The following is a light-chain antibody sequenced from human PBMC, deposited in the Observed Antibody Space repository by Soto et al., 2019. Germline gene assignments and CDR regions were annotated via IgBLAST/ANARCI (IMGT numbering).Light chain of an antibody. CDR1: SSDVGGYNY. CDR2: DVS. Sequence: QSALTQPASVSGSPGQSITISCTVTSSDVGGYNYVSWYQQHPGKAPKLMIYDVSNRPSGVSNRFSGSKSGNTASLTISGLQAEDEADYYCSSYTSSSTLVFGTGTKLTVL. J-gene: IGLJ1*01. V-gene: IGLV2-14*01. CDR3: SSYTSSSTLV.